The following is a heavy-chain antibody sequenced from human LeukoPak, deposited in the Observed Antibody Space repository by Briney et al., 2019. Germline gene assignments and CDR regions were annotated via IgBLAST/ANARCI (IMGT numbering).Heavy chain of an antibody. D-gene: IGHD6-19*01. CDR2: INPSGGST. CDR3: ARDLKQWLVRGYFDY. V-gene: IGHV1-46*01. Sequence: ASVKVSCKASGYTFTSYYMHWVRQAPGQGLEWMGIINPSGGSTSYAQKFQGRVTMTRDTSISTAYMELSRLRSDDTAVYYCARDLKQWLVRGYFDYWGQGTLVTVSS. CDR1: GYTFTSYY. J-gene: IGHJ4*02.